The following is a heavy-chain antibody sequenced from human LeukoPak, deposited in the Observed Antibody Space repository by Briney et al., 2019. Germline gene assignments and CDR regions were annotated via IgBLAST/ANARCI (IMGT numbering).Heavy chain of an antibody. J-gene: IGHJ3*02. Sequence: SETLSLTCTVSGGSISSGDYYWSWIRQPPGKGLEWIGYIYYSGSTYYNPSLKSRVTISVDTSKNQFSLKLSSVTAADTAVYYCARDLGIVVVPAVSDAFDIWGQGTMVTVSS. CDR3: ARDLGIVVVPAVSDAFDI. CDR2: IYYSGST. D-gene: IGHD2-2*01. CDR1: GGSISSGDYY. V-gene: IGHV4-30-4*08.